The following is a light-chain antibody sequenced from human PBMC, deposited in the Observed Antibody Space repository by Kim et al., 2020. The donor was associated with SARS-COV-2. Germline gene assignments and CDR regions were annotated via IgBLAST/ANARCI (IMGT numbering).Light chain of an antibody. CDR3: QQYKDWPYT. CDR1: QNIGNA. CDR2: GAS. Sequence: SVPPGERVTLSCKSSQNIGNALAWSQQKPGQPPRNLIYGASTRASGVPARFSGSGTGTEFTLTISNLQSEDVAVYFCQQYKDWPYTFGQGTKLEI. V-gene: IGKV3-15*01. J-gene: IGKJ2*01.